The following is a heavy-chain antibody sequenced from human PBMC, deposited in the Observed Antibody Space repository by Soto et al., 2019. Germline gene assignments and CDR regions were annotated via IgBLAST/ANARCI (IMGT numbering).Heavy chain of an antibody. V-gene: IGHV3-23*01. CDR2: IGRGDDK. CDR1: GFTFSDYV. D-gene: IGHD6-6*01. J-gene: IGHJ6*02. CDR3: AKDGTTGRQHYYVMDV. Sequence: PGVSLRLSCEASGFTFSDYVMNWVRQGPGKGLEWVSTIGRGDDKYYADSVKGRFTISRDTSKNTLFLQMNSLRAEDTALYFCAKDGTTGRQHYYVMDVWGQGPPVTVYS.